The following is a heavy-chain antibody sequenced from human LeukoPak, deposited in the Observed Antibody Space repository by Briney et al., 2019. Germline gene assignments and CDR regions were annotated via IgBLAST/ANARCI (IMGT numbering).Heavy chain of an antibody. J-gene: IGHJ4*02. CDR2: INHSGGT. CDR1: GESLSGYY. Sequence: SETLSLTCVVYGESLSGYYCNWIRQPPGKGLEWIGEINHSGGTNYNPSLKSRVNISVDMSMNVFSLKLSSVTAADTAVYYCARSQLWSPFSYWGQGTLVTVSS. CDR3: ARSQLWSPFSY. D-gene: IGHD5-18*01. V-gene: IGHV4-34*01.